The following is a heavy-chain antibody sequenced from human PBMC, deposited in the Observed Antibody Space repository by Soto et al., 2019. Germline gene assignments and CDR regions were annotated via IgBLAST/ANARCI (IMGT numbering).Heavy chain of an antibody. Sequence: EVQLVESGGGLVQPGGSLRLSCAASGFTFSSYEMMWVRQAPGKGLEWVSYIHNSRSNAIYYADSVRGRFTISRDNAKNSLYLQMNSLRAEDTAVYYCATSLSGYYNDYWGQGTLVTVSS. CDR2: IHNSRSNAI. J-gene: IGHJ4*02. D-gene: IGHD3-22*01. CDR1: GFTFSSYE. V-gene: IGHV3-48*03. CDR3: ATSLSGYYNDY.